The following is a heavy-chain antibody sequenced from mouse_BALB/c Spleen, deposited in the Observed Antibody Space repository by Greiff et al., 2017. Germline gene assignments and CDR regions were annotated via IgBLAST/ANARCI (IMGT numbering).Heavy chain of an antibody. J-gene: IGHJ4*01. V-gene: IGHV1-5*01. D-gene: IGHD2-3*01. CDR2: IYPGNSDT. CDR3: TRWGGGYYFYAMDY. Sequence: VQLQQSGTVLARPGASVKMSCKASGYSFTSYWMHWVKQRPGQGLEWIGAIYPGNSDTSYNQKFKGKAKLTAVTSASTAYMELSSLTNEDSAVYYCTRWGGGYYFYAMDYWGQGTSVTVSS. CDR1: GYSFTSYW.